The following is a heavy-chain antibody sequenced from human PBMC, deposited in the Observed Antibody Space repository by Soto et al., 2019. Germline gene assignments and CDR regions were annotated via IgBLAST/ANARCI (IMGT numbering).Heavy chain of an antibody. D-gene: IGHD3-10*01. CDR1: GFAFSSYW. V-gene: IGHV3-7*01. J-gene: IGHJ3*02. Sequence: GGSLRLSCAASGFAFSSYWMSWVRQAPGKGLEWVANIKQDGSEKYYVDSVKGRFTISRDNAKNSLYLQMNSLRAEDTAVYYCAREGNRFAFDIWGQGIMVNVS. CDR3: AREGNRFAFDI. CDR2: IKQDGSEK.